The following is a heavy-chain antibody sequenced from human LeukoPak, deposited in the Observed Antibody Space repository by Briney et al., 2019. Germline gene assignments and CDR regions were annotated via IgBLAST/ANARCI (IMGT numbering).Heavy chain of an antibody. V-gene: IGHV1-69*04. CDR2: IIPILGIA. CDR1: GGTFSSYA. CDR3: ARDLVSRAFDI. J-gene: IGHJ3*02. D-gene: IGHD3-16*02. Sequence: SVKVSCKASGGTFSSYAISWVRQAPGQGLEWMGRIIPILGIANYAQKFQGRVTITADKSTSTAYMELSSLRSEDTAVYYCARDLVSRAFDIWGQGTMVTVSS.